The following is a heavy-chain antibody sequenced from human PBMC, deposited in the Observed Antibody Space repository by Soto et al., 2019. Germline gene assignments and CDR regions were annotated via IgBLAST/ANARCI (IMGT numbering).Heavy chain of an antibody. CDR3: ATRSPAFDF. V-gene: IGHV1-18*01. CDR1: GYTFTSYG. J-gene: IGHJ4*02. CDR2: ISTSKGNT. Sequence: QVQLVQSGPEVKKPGASVKVSCKTSGYTFTSYGIAWVRQAPGQGLEWMGWISTSKGNTNYAQKFQGRVTMTTDTSTSTADMELSSLRSDDTAVYYCATRSPAFDFWGQGTLVTVSS.